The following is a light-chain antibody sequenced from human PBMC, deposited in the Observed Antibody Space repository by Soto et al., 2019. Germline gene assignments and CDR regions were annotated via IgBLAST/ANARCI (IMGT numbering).Light chain of an antibody. CDR2: RNN. V-gene: IGLV1-44*01. J-gene: IGLJ1*01. Sequence: VLTQPPSASGTPGQRVTISCSGSSSDIGRNTVNWYQQLPETAPKLLIYRNNQRPSGVPDRFSGSKSGTSASLAISGLQSEDEADYYCAVWDDSLNGYVFGTGTKVTV. CDR1: SSDIGRNT. CDR3: AVWDDSLNGYV.